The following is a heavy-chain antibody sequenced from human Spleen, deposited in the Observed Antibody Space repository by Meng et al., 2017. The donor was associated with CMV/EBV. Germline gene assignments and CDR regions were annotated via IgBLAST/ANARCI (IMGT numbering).Heavy chain of an antibody. CDR1: GFTFSPYT. J-gene: IGHJ6*02. V-gene: IGHV3-66*02. D-gene: IGHD3-10*01. Sequence: GGSLRLSCAASGFTFSPYTMNWVRQAPGQGLEWVSTIYGGDVTNYADSVKGRFTISRDISKNTLYLQMNSLRPEDTAVFYCARTRGASGGPQDGMDVWGQGTTVTVSS. CDR2: IYGGDVT. CDR3: ARTRGASGGPQDGMDV.